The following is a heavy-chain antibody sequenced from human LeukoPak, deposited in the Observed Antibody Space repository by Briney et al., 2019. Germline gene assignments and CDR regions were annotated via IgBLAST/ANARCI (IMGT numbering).Heavy chain of an antibody. Sequence: GGSLRLSCAASGLTFNTYAIYWVRQAPGKGLEWDSGICGSGGCTYYADSVKGRFTISRDNSKNTVYLQMNSLTADDTAIYYCAKTTVGYSSGRYPGWPADCWGQGTLVTVSS. CDR2: ICGSGGCT. V-gene: IGHV3-23*01. CDR3: AKTTVGYSSGRYPGWPADC. CDR1: GLTFNTYA. J-gene: IGHJ4*02. D-gene: IGHD6-19*01.